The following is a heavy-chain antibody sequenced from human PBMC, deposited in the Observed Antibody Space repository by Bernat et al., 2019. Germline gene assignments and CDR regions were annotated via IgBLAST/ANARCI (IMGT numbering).Heavy chain of an antibody. D-gene: IGHD4-17*01. Sequence: QVQLVESGGGVVQPGRSLRLSCAASGFTFSSYAMHWVRQAPGKGLEWVAVISYDGSNKYYADSVKGRFTISRDNSKNTLYLQMNSLRAEDTAVYYCASEHRTTVTLFDDYWGQGALVTVSS. CDR1: GFTFSSYA. CDR3: ASEHRTTVTLFDDY. V-gene: IGHV3-30-3*01. CDR2: ISYDGSNK. J-gene: IGHJ4*02.